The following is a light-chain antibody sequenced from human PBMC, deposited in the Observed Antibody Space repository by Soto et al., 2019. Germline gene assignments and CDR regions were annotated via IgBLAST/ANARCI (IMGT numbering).Light chain of an antibody. Sequence: QSALTQPASVSGSPGQSITISCTGTSSDVGNYNLVSWYQHHPGKAPKLIIYEVNERPSGVSTRFSGSKSGNTASLTISGLQAEDEADYYCCSYAGDSTLVFGAGTKLTVL. CDR2: EVN. J-gene: IGLJ2*01. CDR1: SSDVGNYNL. V-gene: IGLV2-23*02. CDR3: CSYAGDSTLV.